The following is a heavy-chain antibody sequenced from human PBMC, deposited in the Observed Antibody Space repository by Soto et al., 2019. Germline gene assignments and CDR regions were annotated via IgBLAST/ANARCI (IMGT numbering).Heavy chain of an antibody. CDR2: VSTPYGKT. J-gene: IGHJ4*02. Sequence: QVQVVQSGGEVKKPGASVKVSCKPSGYNFTSYSISWVRQAPGQGLEWMGWVSTPYGKTKYAQKFEGRIRMTADTATNTASMELRSLRSDDTAMYYCARGVGVPVMDYWGQGTLLTVSS. CDR1: GYNFTSYS. CDR3: ARGVGVPVMDY. D-gene: IGHD2-15*01. V-gene: IGHV1-18*04.